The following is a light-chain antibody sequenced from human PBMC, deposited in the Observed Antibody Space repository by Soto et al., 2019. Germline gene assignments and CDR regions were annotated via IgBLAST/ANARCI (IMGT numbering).Light chain of an antibody. V-gene: IGKV1-5*03. CDR2: KAS. Sequence: DIQMTQSPSTLSASVGDRVTITCRASQSISEWLAWYQQKPGKAPNLRIYKASSLESGDPSRFSGSGSGTELTLTISSLQHDDFATYYCQQYNSYTEMYTFGQGTKLEIK. CDR3: QQYNSYTEMYT. CDR1: QSISEW. J-gene: IGKJ2*01.